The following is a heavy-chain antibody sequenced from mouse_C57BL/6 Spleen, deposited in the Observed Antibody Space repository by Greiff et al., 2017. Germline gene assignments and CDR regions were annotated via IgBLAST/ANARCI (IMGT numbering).Heavy chain of an antibody. D-gene: IGHD1-1*01. Sequence: EVKLMESGGDLVKPGGSLKLSCAASGFTFSSYGMSWVPQTPDKRLEWVATISSGGSYTYYPDSVKGRFTISRDNAKNTLYLQMSSLKSEDTAMYYCARQGTTVVASDYAMDYWGQGTSVTVSS. V-gene: IGHV5-6*01. CDR1: GFTFSSYG. J-gene: IGHJ4*01. CDR3: ARQGTTVVASDYAMDY. CDR2: ISSGGSYT.